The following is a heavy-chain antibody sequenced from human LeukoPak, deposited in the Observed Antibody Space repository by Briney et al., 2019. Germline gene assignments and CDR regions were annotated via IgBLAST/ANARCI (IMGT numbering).Heavy chain of an antibody. J-gene: IGHJ4*02. CDR1: GFTFSNFW. D-gene: IGHD2-15*01. CDR2: IYGDGSFT. Sequence: PGGSLRLSCAASGFTFSNFWMHWVRQAPGKGLVWVALIYGDGSFTRYADSVKGRFTISRDNSKNTLYLQMNSLRAEDTAVYYCAKAADCSGGSCYGYFDYWGQGTLVTVSS. CDR3: AKAADCSGGSCYGYFDY. V-gene: IGHV3-74*01.